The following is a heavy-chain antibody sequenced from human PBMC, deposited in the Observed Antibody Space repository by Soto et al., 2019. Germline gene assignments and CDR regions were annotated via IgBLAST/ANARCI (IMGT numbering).Heavy chain of an antibody. J-gene: IGHJ6*02. CDR2: ISAYNGNT. D-gene: IGHD2-21*02. V-gene: IGHV1-18*01. Sequence: QVQLVQSGAEVKKPGASVKVSCKASGYTFTSYGISWVRQAPGQGLEWMGWISAYNGNTNYAQKLQGRVTMTTDTSTSTAYMELRSRRSDDTAVYYCARFTAPSPYYYYGMDVWGQGTTVTVSS. CDR3: ARFTAPSPYYYYGMDV. CDR1: GYTFTSYG.